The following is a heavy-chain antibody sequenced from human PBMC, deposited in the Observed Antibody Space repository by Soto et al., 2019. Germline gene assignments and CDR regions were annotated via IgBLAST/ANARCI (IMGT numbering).Heavy chain of an antibody. CDR3: ASWLLREHAFDI. CDR1: GFTFSGKKY. D-gene: IGHD2-15*01. J-gene: IGHJ3*02. V-gene: IGHV3-53*01. Sequence: GSLRLSCAASGFTFSGKKYLTWVRQAPGKGLEWVSALYSADGTYYADSVKGRFSTSKDNSKNTFYLHLNSLRPDDTAVYYCASWLLREHAFDIWGLGTMVTVSS. CDR2: LYSADGT.